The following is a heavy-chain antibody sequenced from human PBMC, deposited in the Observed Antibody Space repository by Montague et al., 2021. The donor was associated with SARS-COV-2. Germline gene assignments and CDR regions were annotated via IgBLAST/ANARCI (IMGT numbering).Heavy chain of an antibody. J-gene: IGHJ6*03. CDR3: ARARQDVVVPALGIGAYYYYYYMDV. CDR2: INHRGST. Sequence: SETLSLTCAVSGWSFSGYYWSWIRQPPGKGLEWFGEINHRGSTNYNPSLKSRVTISVDTSKNEFSLKLSSVTAADTAVYYCARARQDVVVPALGIGAYYYYYYMDVWGKGTTVTVSS. V-gene: IGHV4-34*01. D-gene: IGHD2-2*01. CDR1: GWSFSGYY.